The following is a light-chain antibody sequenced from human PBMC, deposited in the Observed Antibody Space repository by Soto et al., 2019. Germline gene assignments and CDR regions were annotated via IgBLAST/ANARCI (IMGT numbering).Light chain of an antibody. CDR1: STDVGGYIY. Sequence: QSALTQPASVSGSPGQSITISCTGTSTDVGGYIYVSWYQQHPGKAPKLMIYEVSNRPSGVSHRFSGSKSGNTASLTISGLQAEDEADYYCSSYTGTNTLYLFGSGTKLTVL. CDR2: EVS. J-gene: IGLJ1*01. V-gene: IGLV2-14*01. CDR3: SSYTGTNTLYL.